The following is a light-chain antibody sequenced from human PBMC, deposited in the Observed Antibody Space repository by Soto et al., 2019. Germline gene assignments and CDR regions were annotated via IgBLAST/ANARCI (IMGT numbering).Light chain of an antibody. Sequence: QSVLTQPASVSGSPGQSITISCTGTSSDVGLYDYVSWYQQHPGKAPQLMIYAVSNRPSGVSNRFSASKSGNTASLFISGLQAEDEADYYCSSYTSDSSXVFGSGTKVNV. CDR3: SSYTSDSSXV. V-gene: IGLV2-14*01. CDR1: SSDVGLYDY. CDR2: AVS. J-gene: IGLJ1*01.